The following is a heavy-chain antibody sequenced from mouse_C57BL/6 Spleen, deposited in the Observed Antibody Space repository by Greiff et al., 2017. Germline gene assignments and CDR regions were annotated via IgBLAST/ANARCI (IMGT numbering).Heavy chain of an antibody. CDR1: GFTFSDYG. CDR3: ARLYYGNPYAMDY. Sequence: EVKLMESGGGLVQPGGSLKLSCAASGFTFSDYGMAWVRQAPRKGPEWVAFISNLAYSIYYADTVTGRFTISRENAKNTLYLEMSSLRSEDTAMYYCARLYYGNPYAMDYWGQGTSVTVSS. J-gene: IGHJ4*01. V-gene: IGHV5-15*01. CDR2: ISNLAYSI. D-gene: IGHD2-1*01.